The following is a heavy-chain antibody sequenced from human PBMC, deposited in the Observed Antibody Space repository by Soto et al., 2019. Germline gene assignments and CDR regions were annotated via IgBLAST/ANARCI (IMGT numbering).Heavy chain of an antibody. Sequence: PSETLSLSCAVSGGSISSGGYSWSWFRQPPGKGLEWIGYIYHSGSTYYNPSLKSRVTISVDRSKNQFSLKLSSVTAADTAGYYCARASDYYDSSGLDYWGQGTLVT. CDR3: ARASDYYDSSGLDY. V-gene: IGHV4-30-2*01. D-gene: IGHD3-22*01. CDR2: IYHSGST. J-gene: IGHJ4*02. CDR1: GGSISSGGYS.